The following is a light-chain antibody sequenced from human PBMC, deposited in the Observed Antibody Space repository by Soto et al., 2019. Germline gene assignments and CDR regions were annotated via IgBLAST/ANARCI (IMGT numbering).Light chain of an antibody. Sequence: QSVLTQSPSASASLGASVKLTCTLSSGHSTYAIAWHQQHPEKGPRYLMKLNNDGSHTKGDGIPDRFSGSSSGAERYLTISSLQSEDEADYHCQTWGSGIVVFGGGTKVTVL. J-gene: IGLJ2*01. CDR2: LNNDGSH. CDR1: SGHSTYA. CDR3: QTWGSGIVV. V-gene: IGLV4-69*02.